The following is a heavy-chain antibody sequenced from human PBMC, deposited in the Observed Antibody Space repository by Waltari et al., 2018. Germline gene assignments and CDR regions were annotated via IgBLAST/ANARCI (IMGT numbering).Heavy chain of an antibody. D-gene: IGHD6-13*01. CDR2: INHSGST. J-gene: IGHJ6*02. CDR1: GRSFSGYY. Sequence: QVQLQQWGAGLLKPSETLSLTCAVYGRSFSGYYWSWIRQPPGKGLEWMGEINHSGSTNYNPSLNVRVTISVDTSKNQFSLKLSSVTAADTAVYYCARDGHSSSWYNPYYYYYGMDVWGQGTTVTVSS. V-gene: IGHV4-34*01. CDR3: ARDGHSSSWYNPYYYYYGMDV.